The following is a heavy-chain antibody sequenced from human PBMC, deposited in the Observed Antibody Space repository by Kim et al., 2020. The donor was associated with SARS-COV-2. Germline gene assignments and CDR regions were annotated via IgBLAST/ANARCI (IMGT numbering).Heavy chain of an antibody. V-gene: IGHV3-30*04. CDR1: GFTFNSFA. Sequence: GGSLRLSCATSGFTFNSFAMHWVRQAPGKGPQWVAFISDDGIKKFYTDSVKGRFTISRDNSTNTVYLLMDSLTSDDTALYYCARPAPYYYESSGFYYAFYSDYWGPGTLVTVSS. D-gene: IGHD3-22*01. CDR2: ISDDGIKK. CDR3: ARPAPYYYESSGFYYAFYSDY. J-gene: IGHJ4*02.